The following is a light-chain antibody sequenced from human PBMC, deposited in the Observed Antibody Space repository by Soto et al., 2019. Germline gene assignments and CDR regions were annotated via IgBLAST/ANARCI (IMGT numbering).Light chain of an antibody. V-gene: IGKV1-39*01. CDR3: QQDLRPPLT. J-gene: IGKJ3*01. Sequence: DIQMTQSPSSLSASVGDRVTITCRASQSISSYLNCFQQKPGKAPGLLIYAASTLQSGVPSRFSASGSGTDFTLTISSLQPEDFATYYCQQDLRPPLTFGPGTKVDIK. CDR2: AAS. CDR1: QSISSY.